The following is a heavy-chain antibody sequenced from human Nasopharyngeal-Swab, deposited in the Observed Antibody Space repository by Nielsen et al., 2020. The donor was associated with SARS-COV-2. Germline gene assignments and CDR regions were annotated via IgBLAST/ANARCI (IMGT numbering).Heavy chain of an antibody. D-gene: IGHD5-12*01. CDR2: ISSSSSTI. Sequence: ETLSLTCAVYGGSFSGYYWSWVRQAPGKGLDWVSYISSSSSTIYYADSVKGRFTISRDNAKNSLYLQMSSLRDEDTAVYYCARIPRGYSGYGFGGREYYFDYWGQGTLVTVSS. CDR3: ARIPRGYSGYGFGGREYYFDY. CDR1: GGSFSGYY. J-gene: IGHJ4*02. V-gene: IGHV3-48*02.